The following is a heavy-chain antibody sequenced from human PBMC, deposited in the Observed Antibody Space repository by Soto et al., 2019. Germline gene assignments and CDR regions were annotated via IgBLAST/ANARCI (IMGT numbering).Heavy chain of an antibody. Sequence: PSETLSLTCTVSGGSVSTYYWSWIRQPPGKGLEWIAYIYYSGSTSYNPSLKSRVTISVDTSKSQFSLKLSSVTAADTAVYYCARTYDDSGPNSGGYGFDIWGQGTMVTVSS. J-gene: IGHJ3*02. CDR2: IYYSGST. V-gene: IGHV4-59*02. D-gene: IGHD3-22*01. CDR1: GGSVSTYY. CDR3: ARTYDDSGPNSGGYGFDI.